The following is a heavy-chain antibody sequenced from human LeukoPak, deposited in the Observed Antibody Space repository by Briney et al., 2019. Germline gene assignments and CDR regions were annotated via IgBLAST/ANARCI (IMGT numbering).Heavy chain of an antibody. CDR3: VRDNGYCSGGRCYYYMDV. CDR1: GFTFSSYA. J-gene: IGHJ6*03. V-gene: IGHV3-23*01. CDR2: ISGNGVTT. Sequence: GGSLRLSCAASGFTFSSYAMNWVRQAPGKGLEWVSAISGNGVTTFYADSVKGRFTISRDNAKNSLYLQMNSLRAEDTAVYYCVRDNGYCSGGRCYYYMDVWGKGTTVTVSS. D-gene: IGHD2-15*01.